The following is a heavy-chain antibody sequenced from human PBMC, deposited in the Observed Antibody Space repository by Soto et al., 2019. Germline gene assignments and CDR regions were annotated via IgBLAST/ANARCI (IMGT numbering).Heavy chain of an antibody. Sequence: EVQLVESGGGLVQPGGSLRLSCAASGFTFSSYSMNWVRQAPGKGLEWVSYISSSSRTIYYADSVKGRFTISRDTAKNSLFLQMNSLRAEDTAVYYCARAPPYYSGSGNTKDTILWETNIFHYWGQGALVTVSS. CDR1: GFTFSSYS. CDR2: ISSSSRTI. J-gene: IGHJ4*02. CDR3: ARAPPYYSGSGNTKDTILWETNIFHY. V-gene: IGHV3-48*01. D-gene: IGHD3-10*01.